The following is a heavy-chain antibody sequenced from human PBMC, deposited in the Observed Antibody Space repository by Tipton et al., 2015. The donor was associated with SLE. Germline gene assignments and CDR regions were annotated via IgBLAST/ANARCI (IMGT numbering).Heavy chain of an antibody. V-gene: IGHV1-2*02. Sequence: QSGAEVKKPGASVKVSCKASGYTFSGLFIHWVRQAPGQGLEWMGWIHPKSGGTNYAQKFQGRVTMARDTSISTAYMDLKWLTSDDTAVYYCARSWEDTSYEGTYYFDYWGQGALVTVSS. D-gene: IGHD5-12*01. CDR3: ARSWEDTSYEGTYYFDY. CDR2: IHPKSGGT. CDR1: GYTFSGLF. J-gene: IGHJ4*02.